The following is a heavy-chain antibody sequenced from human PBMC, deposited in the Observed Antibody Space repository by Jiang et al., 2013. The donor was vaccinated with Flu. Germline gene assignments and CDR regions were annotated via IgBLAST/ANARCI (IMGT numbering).Heavy chain of an antibody. CDR2: TYYRSKWIN. CDR3: ARGYYDTSGHYYFDY. Sequence: SQTLSLTCAISGDSVSGNSAAWNWIRQSPSRGLEWLGRTYYRSKWINDYAVSVKSRISVNPDTSKNQFSLQLNSMTPEDTAVYYCARGYYDTSGHYYFDYWGQGTLVTVSS. V-gene: IGHV6-1*01. D-gene: IGHD3-22*01. CDR1: GDSVSGNSAA. J-gene: IGHJ4*02.